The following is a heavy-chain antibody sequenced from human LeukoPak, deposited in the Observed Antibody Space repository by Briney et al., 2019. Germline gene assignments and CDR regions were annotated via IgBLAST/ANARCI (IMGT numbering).Heavy chain of an antibody. D-gene: IGHD3-22*01. CDR3: ARQVKYYDSSGYYYDAFDI. V-gene: IGHV4-59*08. CDR2: IYYSGST. CDR1: GGSISSYY. J-gene: IGHJ3*02. Sequence: SETLSLTCTVSGGSISSYYWSWIRQPPGKGLEWIGYIYYSGSTNYNPSLKSRVTMSVDTSKNQFSLKLSSVTAADTAVYYCARQVKYYDSSGYYYDAFDIWGQGTMVTVSS.